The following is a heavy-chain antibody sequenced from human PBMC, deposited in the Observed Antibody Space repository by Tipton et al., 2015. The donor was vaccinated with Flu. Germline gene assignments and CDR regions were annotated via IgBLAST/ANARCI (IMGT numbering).Heavy chain of an antibody. Sequence: LRLSCTVSGYSISSGYYWGWIRQPPGEGLEWIGSIYHSGSTYYNPSLKSRVTISVDTSKNQFSLKLSSVTAADTAVYYCARGSGSGTYVIFDSWGQGTLVTVSS. J-gene: IGHJ4*02. D-gene: IGHD3-10*01. V-gene: IGHV4-38-2*02. CDR3: ARGSGSGTYVIFDS. CDR1: GYSISSGYY. CDR2: IYHSGST.